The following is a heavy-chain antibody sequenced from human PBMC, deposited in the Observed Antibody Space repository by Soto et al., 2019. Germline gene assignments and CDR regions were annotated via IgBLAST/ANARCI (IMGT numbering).Heavy chain of an antibody. D-gene: IGHD2-2*01. CDR3: ARLSLVVPAAMTGDYYYYGMDV. V-gene: IGHV4-61*01. CDR1: GDSVTSVSDY. Sequence: PSETLSLTCTVSGDSVTSVSDYWSWIRQPPGKGLEWIGYIYYSGSADYNPSLGSRVTISIDTSKNQFSLKLSSVTAADTAVYYCARLSLVVPAAMTGDYYYYGMDVWGQGTTVTVSS. CDR2: IYYSGSA. J-gene: IGHJ6*02.